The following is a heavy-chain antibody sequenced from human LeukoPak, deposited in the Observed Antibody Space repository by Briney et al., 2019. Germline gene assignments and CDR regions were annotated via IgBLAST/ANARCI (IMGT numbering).Heavy chain of an antibody. CDR1: GGTFSSYA. J-gene: IGHJ6*03. V-gene: IGHV1-69*05. CDR3: ARGGYSSSWYYYYYMDV. Sequence: SVKVSCKASGGTFSSYAISWVRQGPGQGLEWMGGIIPIFGTANYAQKFQGRVTITTDESTSTAYMELSSLRSEDTAVYYCARGGYSSSWYYYYYMDVWGKGTTVTVSS. D-gene: IGHD6-13*01. CDR2: IIPIFGTA.